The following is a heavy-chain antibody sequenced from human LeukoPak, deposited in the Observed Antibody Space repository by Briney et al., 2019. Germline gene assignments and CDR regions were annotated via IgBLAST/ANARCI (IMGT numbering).Heavy chain of an antibody. Sequence: ASVKVSCKASAYTFTGYYMHWVRQAPGQGLEWKGRINPNSGGTNYAQKFQDRVTMTRDTSISTAYMELNSLRSEDTAVYYCARTAPYAGSWNAKANSYYFDYWGQGSLVTVSS. CDR1: AYTFTGYY. CDR3: ARTAPYAGSWNAKANSYYFDY. D-gene: IGHD1-1*01. J-gene: IGHJ4*02. V-gene: IGHV1-2*06. CDR2: INPNSGGT.